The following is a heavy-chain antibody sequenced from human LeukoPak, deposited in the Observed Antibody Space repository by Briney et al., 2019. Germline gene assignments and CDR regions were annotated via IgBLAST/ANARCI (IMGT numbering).Heavy chain of an antibody. CDR2: IGTAGDT. D-gene: IGHD6-19*01. CDR3: ARAPSYSSGWYYFDY. Sequence: GGSLRLSCAASGFTLSSYDMHWVRQATGKGLEWVSAIGTAGDTYYPGSVKGRFTISRENAKNSLYLQMNSLRAGDTAVYYCARAPSYSSGWYYFDYWGQGTLVTVSS. J-gene: IGHJ4*02. CDR1: GFTLSSYD. V-gene: IGHV3-13*01.